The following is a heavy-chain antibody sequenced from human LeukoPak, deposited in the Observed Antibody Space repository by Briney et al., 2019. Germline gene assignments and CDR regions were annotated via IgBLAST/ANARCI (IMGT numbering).Heavy chain of an antibody. J-gene: IGHJ5*02. CDR1: GGTFSSYA. Sequence: SVKVSCKASGGTFSSYAISWLRQAPGQGLEWMGGIIPIFGTANYAQKFQGRVTITTDESTSTAYMELSSLRSEDTAVYYCASRGTVEMATIYSYNWFDPWGQRTLVTVSS. CDR3: ASRGTVEMATIYSYNWFDP. V-gene: IGHV1-69*05. CDR2: IIPIFGTA. D-gene: IGHD5-24*01.